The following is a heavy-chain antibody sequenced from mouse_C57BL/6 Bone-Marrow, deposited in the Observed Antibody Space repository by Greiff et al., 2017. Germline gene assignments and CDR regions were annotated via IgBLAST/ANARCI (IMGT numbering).Heavy chain of an antibody. J-gene: IGHJ2*01. CDR1: GYAFTNYL. CDR3: ARRGVTTTGYYCDY. CDR2: INPGSGGT. V-gene: IGHV1-54*01. Sequence: VQLQQSGAELVRPGTSVKVSCKASGYAFTNYLIEWVKQRPGQGLEWIGVINPGSGGTNYNEKFKGKATLTADKSSSTAYMQLSSLTSEDSAVYSCARRGVTTTGYYCDYWGQGTTLTVSS. D-gene: IGHD2-2*01.